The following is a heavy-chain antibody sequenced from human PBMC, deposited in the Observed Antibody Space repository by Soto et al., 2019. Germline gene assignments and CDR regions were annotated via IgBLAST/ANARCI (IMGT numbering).Heavy chain of an antibody. D-gene: IGHD2-2*01. J-gene: IGHJ6*02. CDR1: GYTFTGYY. CDR2: IKPNSGGT. V-gene: IGHV1-2*02. Sequence: ASVKVSCKASGYTFTGYYMHWVRQAPGQRLEWMGWIKPNSGGTNYAQKFQGRVTMTRDTSISTAYMELSRLRSYDTAVYYCAVLRIKPQLPTEPYYYYGMDVWGQGTTVTVSS. CDR3: AVLRIKPQLPTEPYYYYGMDV.